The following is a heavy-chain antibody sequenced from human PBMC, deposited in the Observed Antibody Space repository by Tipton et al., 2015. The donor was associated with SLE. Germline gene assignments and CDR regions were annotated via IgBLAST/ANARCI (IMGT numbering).Heavy chain of an antibody. CDR3: ARQQLVRGHDY. D-gene: IGHD6-13*01. V-gene: IGHV4-34*01. CDR1: GGSFSGYY. Sequence: LRLSCAVYGGSFSGYYWNWIRQPPGKGLEWIGEINHSGSSNYNPSLKSRVTIPVDTSKNQFSLKLTSVTAADTAVYYCARQQLVRGHDYWGQGTLVTVSS. CDR2: INHSGSS. J-gene: IGHJ4*02.